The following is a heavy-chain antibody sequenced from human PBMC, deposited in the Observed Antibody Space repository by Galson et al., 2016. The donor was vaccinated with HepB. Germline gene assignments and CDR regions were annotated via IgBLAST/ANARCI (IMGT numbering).Heavy chain of an antibody. CDR1: GFTFSNYW. CDR3: AKTRWAIGRFDY. Sequence: SLRLSCAASGFTFSNYWMSWVRQAPGKGLEWVANIKQDGSEKYYVDSVKGRFTISRDNAKNSLYLQMKSLRAEDTAVYYCAKTRWAIGRFDYWGQGTRVTVSS. V-gene: IGHV3-7*05. J-gene: IGHJ4*02. CDR2: IKQDGSEK. D-gene: IGHD6-13*01.